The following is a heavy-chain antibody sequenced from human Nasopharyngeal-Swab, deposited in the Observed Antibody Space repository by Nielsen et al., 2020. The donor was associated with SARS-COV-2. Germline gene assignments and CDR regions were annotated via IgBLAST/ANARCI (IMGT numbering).Heavy chain of an antibody. V-gene: IGHV3-7*01. J-gene: IGHJ3*01. CDR3: ARESVVTGTDDAPDL. D-gene: IGHD2-21*02. CDR1: EIIVSSNY. Sequence: GSSLMISCAASEIIVSSNYMTWLRPAPGKGLEWVANVRQDAREQFYADSVKGRFTISRDNAKTTVSLQMNSLRREDTAVYYCARESVVTGTDDAPDLWGRGTMVTVSS. CDR2: VRQDAREQ.